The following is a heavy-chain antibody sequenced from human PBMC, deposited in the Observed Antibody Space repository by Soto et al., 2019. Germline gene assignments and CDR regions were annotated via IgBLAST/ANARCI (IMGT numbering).Heavy chain of an antibody. J-gene: IGHJ3*01. Sequence: SGGSLRLSCAASGFTFSSYSMNWVRQAPGKGLEWVSYISSSGSTIYYADSVKGRFTISRDNAKNSLYLQMNSLRAEDTAVYYCARDRTKRYYDILTAPIGWGQGTMVTVSS. CDR1: GFTFSSYS. CDR2: ISSSGSTI. D-gene: IGHD3-9*01. CDR3: ARDRTKRYYDILTAPIG. V-gene: IGHV3-48*04.